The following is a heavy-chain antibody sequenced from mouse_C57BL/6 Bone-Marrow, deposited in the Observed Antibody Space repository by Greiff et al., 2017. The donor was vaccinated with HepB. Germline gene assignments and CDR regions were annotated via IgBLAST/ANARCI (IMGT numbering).Heavy chain of an antibody. CDR2: IHPNSGST. J-gene: IGHJ1*03. CDR3: AGYYGSSPYWYFDV. D-gene: IGHD1-1*01. V-gene: IGHV1-64*01. Sequence: VQLQPPGAELVKPGASVKLSCKASGYTFTSYWMHWVKQRPGQGLEWIGMIHPNSGSTNYNEKFKSKATLTVDKSSSTAYMQLSSLTSEDSAVYYCAGYYGSSPYWYFDVWGTGTTVTVSS. CDR1: GYTFTSYW.